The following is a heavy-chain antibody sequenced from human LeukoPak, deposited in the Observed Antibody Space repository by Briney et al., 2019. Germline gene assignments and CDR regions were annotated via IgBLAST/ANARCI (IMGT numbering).Heavy chain of an antibody. J-gene: IGHJ5*02. CDR3: AKDARKTYNWFDP. CDR2: IYSGGST. Sequence: GGSLRLSCAASGFTVSSNYMSWVRQAPGKGLEWVSVIYSGGSTYYADSVKGRFTISRDNSKNTLYLQMNSLRAEDTAVYYCAKDARKTYNWFDPWGQGTLVTVSS. CDR1: GFTVSSNY. V-gene: IGHV3-53*05.